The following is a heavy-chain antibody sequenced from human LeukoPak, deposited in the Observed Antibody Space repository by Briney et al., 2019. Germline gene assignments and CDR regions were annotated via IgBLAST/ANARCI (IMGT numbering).Heavy chain of an antibody. CDR2: IYYSGST. CDR3: ARVAPLPYYYDSSGYRGVDV. Sequence: PSETLSLTCTVSGGSISTSSYYWGWIRQPPGKGLEWIGTIYYSGSTYYNPSLKSRISISVDTSKNQFSLNLSSVTAADTAVYYCARVAPLPYYYDSSGYRGVDVWGQGTTVTVSS. J-gene: IGHJ6*02. D-gene: IGHD3-22*01. CDR1: GGSISTSSYY. V-gene: IGHV4-39*01.